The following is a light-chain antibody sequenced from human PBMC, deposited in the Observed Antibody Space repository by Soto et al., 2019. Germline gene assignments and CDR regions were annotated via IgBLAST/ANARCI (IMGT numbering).Light chain of an antibody. J-gene: IGKJ3*01. V-gene: IGKV1D-13*01. CDR2: DAS. CDR3: QQFDDYPFT. Sequence: AIQLTQSPSSLSAYVGGSVSITCRASQGIRSAVAWYQQKPGRPPKLLIYDASSLEVGVPSRFSGSRSGTDFILTVSSLQPEDFATYYCQQFDDYPFTFGPGTKVDIK. CDR1: QGIRSA.